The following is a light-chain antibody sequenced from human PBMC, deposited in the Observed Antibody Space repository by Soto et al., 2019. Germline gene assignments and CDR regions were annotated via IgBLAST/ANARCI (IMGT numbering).Light chain of an antibody. CDR2: GAS. CDR3: QQSFITPPLT. Sequence: DIQMTQSPSSLSASIGDRITITCRASQSISTYLNWYQQKPGKAPNLLIYGASTLQSGVPSRFSGRGAATDFTLTISSQQPEDLATYYCQQSFITPPLTFGGGTKVDIK. V-gene: IGKV1-39*01. CDR1: QSISTY. J-gene: IGKJ4*01.